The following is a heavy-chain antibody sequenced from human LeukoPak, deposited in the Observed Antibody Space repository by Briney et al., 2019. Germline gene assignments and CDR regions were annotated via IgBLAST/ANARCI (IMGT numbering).Heavy chain of an antibody. CDR1: GGSISSSSYY. CDR3: AREVLEDSSAVSFDY. V-gene: IGHV4-39*07. Sequence: TSETLSLTCTVSGGSISSSSYYWGWIRQPPGKGLEWIGSIYYSGSTYYNPSLKSRVTISVDTSKNQFSLKLSSVTVTDTAVYYCAREVLEDSSAVSFDYWGQGTLVTVSS. J-gene: IGHJ4*02. D-gene: IGHD3-22*01. CDR2: IYYSGST.